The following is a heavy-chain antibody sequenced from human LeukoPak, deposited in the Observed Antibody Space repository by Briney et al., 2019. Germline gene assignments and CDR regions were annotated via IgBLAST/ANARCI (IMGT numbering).Heavy chain of an antibody. V-gene: IGHV4-59*08. Sequence: PSETLSLTCTVSGGSISSYYWNWIRQPPGKGLEWIGYIYYSGNTNYNPSLKSRVTLSVDTSKNQFSLKLSSVTAADTAVYYCAGDQYAMDVWGQGTTVTVSS. CDR1: GGSISSYY. J-gene: IGHJ6*02. D-gene: IGHD2-21*02. CDR2: IYYSGNT. CDR3: AGDQYAMDV.